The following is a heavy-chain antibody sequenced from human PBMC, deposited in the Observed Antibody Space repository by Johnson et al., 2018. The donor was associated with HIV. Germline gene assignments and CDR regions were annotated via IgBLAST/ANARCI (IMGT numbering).Heavy chain of an antibody. Sequence: QVQLVESGGGVVQPGRSLRLSCAASGFTFSSYGMHWVRQAPGKGLEWVAVIWYDGSNKYYADSVKGRFTISRDNSKNTLYLQMNSLRAEDTAVYYGAKKGRAAAEGGVGAFDIGGQGTMVTVSS. V-gene: IGHV3-33*06. J-gene: IGHJ3*02. D-gene: IGHD6-13*01. CDR3: AKKGRAAAEGGVGAFDI. CDR1: GFTFSSYG. CDR2: IWYDGSNK.